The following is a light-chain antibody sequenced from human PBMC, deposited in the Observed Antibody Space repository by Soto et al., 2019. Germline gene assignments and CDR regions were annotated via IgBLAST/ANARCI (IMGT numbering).Light chain of an antibody. Sequence: QSVLTQPASVSGSPGQSITISCTGTSSDVGGYNYVSWYQQHPGKAPKLMIYDVSNRPSGVSNSFSGSKSGNTASLTISWLQAEDEADYYCSSYTTSSTYVFGTGTKVTVL. J-gene: IGLJ1*01. CDR3: SSYTTSSTYV. CDR1: SSDVGGYNY. V-gene: IGLV2-14*01. CDR2: DVS.